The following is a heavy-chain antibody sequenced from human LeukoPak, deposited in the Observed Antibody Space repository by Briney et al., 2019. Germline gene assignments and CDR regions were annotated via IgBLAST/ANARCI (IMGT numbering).Heavy chain of an antibody. D-gene: IGHD5-24*01. V-gene: IGHV3-30*03. CDR2: ISYDGSNK. CDR3: ARGSDGAFDI. Sequence: PGGSLRLSCAASGFTFSSYGMHWVRQAPGKGLEWVAIISYDGSNKYYADSVKGRFTISRDNSKNTLYVQMNSLRAEDTAVYYCARGSDGAFDIWGQGTMVTVSS. CDR1: GFTFSSYG. J-gene: IGHJ3*02.